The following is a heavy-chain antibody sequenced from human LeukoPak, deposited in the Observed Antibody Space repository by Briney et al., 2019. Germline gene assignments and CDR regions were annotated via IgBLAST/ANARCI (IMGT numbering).Heavy chain of an antibody. D-gene: IGHD3-22*01. J-gene: IGHJ4*02. CDR3: ARGGDSSGYFDF. Sequence: GGSLRLSSAASGFTLSSYSMNWVRRAPGKGLEGVSSISSSSTYIYYADSLKGRFTISRDNAKNSLYLQMNSLRAEDTAVYHCARGGDSSGYFDFWGLGTLVTVSS. CDR1: GFTLSSYS. CDR2: ISSSSTYI. V-gene: IGHV3-21*01.